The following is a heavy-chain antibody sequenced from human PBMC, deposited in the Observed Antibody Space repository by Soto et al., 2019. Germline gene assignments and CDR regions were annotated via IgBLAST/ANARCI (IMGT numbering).Heavy chain of an antibody. CDR3: AREVSGSSEYFHH. V-gene: IGHV1-2*04. D-gene: IGHD3-10*01. J-gene: IGHJ1*01. CDR1: GYTFTAYY. CDR2: INPNSGGT. Sequence: QVQLVQSGAEVKKPGTSVKVSCRASGYTFTAYYIHWVRQAPGKGLEWMGWINPNSGGTNYAQKFKNWVTMTRDTCINTAYMELSRLTSDDTAVYYCAREVSGSSEYFHHWGQGTLVTVSS.